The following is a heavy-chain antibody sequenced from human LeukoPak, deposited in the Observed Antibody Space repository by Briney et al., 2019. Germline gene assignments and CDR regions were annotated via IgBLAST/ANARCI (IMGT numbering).Heavy chain of an antibody. J-gene: IGHJ6*03. Sequence: GGSLRLSCAASGFMFSSYWMSWVRQAPGKGLEWVADIKEDGSEKSYVDSVKGRFTISRDNAKNSLYLQMNSLRAEDTAVYYCAREGIAARLAYYYYYMDVWGKGTTVTVSS. CDR2: IKEDGSEK. D-gene: IGHD6-6*01. CDR1: GFMFSSYW. CDR3: AREGIAARLAYYYYYMDV. V-gene: IGHV3-7*01.